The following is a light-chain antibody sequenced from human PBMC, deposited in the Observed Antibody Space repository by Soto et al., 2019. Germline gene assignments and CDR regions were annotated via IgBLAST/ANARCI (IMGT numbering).Light chain of an antibody. CDR1: QSVSSN. V-gene: IGKV3-15*01. Sequence: ERVMTQSPATRSVSPGERATLSCRASQSVSSNLAWYQQKPGQAPRLLIYGASTRATGIPARFSGSGSGTEFTLTISSLLSEDFAVYYCQQYNNWPPWTFGQGTKV. CDR2: GAS. CDR3: QQYNNWPPWT. J-gene: IGKJ1*01.